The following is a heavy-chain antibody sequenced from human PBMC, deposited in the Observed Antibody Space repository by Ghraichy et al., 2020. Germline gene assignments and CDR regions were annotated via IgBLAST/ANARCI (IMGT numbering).Heavy chain of an antibody. Sequence: GGSLRLSCAASGFTFSSYWMHWVRQAPGKGLVWVSRINSDGSSTSYADSVKGRFTISRDNAKNTLYLQMNSLRAEDTAVYYCARELAYCGGDCDPYYYYGMDVWGQGTTVTVSS. V-gene: IGHV3-74*01. CDR3: ARELAYCGGDCDPYYYYGMDV. CDR1: GFTFSSYW. D-gene: IGHD2-21*02. J-gene: IGHJ6*02. CDR2: INSDGSST.